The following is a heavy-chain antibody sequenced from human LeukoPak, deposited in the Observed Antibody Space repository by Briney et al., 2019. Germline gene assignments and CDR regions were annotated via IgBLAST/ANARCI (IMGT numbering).Heavy chain of an antibody. Sequence: GGSLRLSCVASGFTFTNAWMSWVRQAPGKGLEWVGRVRSKIDGGTTDYAAPVRGRFIISRDDSKKTVYLQMNSLRAEDTAVYYCAKDYLAMDTYGMDVWGQGTTVTVSS. J-gene: IGHJ6*02. D-gene: IGHD5-18*01. CDR1: GFTFTNAW. V-gene: IGHV3-15*01. CDR2: VRSKIDGGTT. CDR3: AKDYLAMDTYGMDV.